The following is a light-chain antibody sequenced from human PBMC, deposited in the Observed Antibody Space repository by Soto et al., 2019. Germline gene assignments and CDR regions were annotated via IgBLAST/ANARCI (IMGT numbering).Light chain of an antibody. CDR1: QSISTW. J-gene: IGKJ1*01. CDR3: QQYNSYIWT. CDR2: DAS. V-gene: IGKV1-5*01. Sequence: DIQMTQSPSTPSASVGDRLTITGRASQSISTWLAWYQQKPGKAPKLLIYDASSLESGVPSRFSGSGSGTEFTLTITSLQPEDFASYYCQQYNSYIWTFGQGTKVDI.